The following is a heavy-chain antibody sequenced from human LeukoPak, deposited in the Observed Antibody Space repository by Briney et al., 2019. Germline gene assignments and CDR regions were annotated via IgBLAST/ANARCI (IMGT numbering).Heavy chain of an antibody. CDR3: ARVSRLGELSLGIDY. V-gene: IGHV1-8*03. D-gene: IGHD3-16*02. CDR2: INPNNANT. CDR1: GYTFAFFD. J-gene: IGHJ4*02. Sequence: GASVKVSCKTSGYTFAFFDINWVRQAPGQGLEWMGWINPNNANTDYAQKFQGRVTITRNTSISTAYMELSNLRSEDTAVYYCARVSRLGELSLGIDYWGQGTQVTVSS.